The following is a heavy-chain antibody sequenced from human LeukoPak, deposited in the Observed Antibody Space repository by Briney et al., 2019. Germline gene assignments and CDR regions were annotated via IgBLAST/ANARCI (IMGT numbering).Heavy chain of an antibody. CDR2: IYYSGST. V-gene: IGHV4-59*01. CDR1: GGSISSDY. CDR3: ARRRDGYNYYFEY. Sequence: SETLSLTCTVSGGSISSDYWTWIRQPPGKGLEWIGYIYYSGSTNYNPSLRSRVTISEDTSKNQFSLKLSSVTAADTAVYYCARRRDGYNYYFEYWGQGTLVTVSS. J-gene: IGHJ4*02. D-gene: IGHD5-24*01.